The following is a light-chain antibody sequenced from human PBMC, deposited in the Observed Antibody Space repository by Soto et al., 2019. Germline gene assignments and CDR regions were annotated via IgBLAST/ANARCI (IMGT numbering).Light chain of an antibody. CDR1: QSVSSN. CDR2: GAS. V-gene: IGKV3-15*01. CDR3: QQYNNWPRP. J-gene: IGKJ1*01. Sequence: IRVTQSPATLSVSKGERATLSCRASQSVSSNLAWHQQKPGPAPRPLIYGASTRATGIPARFSGSGSGTEFTLTISSLQSEDFAVYYCQQYNNWPRPFGQGSMV.